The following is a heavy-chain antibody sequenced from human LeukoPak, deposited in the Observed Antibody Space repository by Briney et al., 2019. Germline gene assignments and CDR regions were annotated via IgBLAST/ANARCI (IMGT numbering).Heavy chain of an antibody. D-gene: IGHD2-2*03. CDR3: VSGYCSSTTCYRGAY. CDR1: GFTFGNYW. V-gene: IGHV3-74*01. J-gene: IGHJ4*02. CDR2: ISDDGSSA. Sequence: GGSLRLSCAASGFTFGNYWMHWVRQAPGKGLLWVSRISDDGSSANYADSVQGRFTISRDNAKNTVYLQMHSLRAEDTAVYYCVSGYCSSTTCYRGAYWGQGTLVTVSP.